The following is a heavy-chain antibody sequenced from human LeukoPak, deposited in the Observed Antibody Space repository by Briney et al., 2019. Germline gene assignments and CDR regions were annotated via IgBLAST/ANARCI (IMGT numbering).Heavy chain of an antibody. CDR1: GGSISSYY. V-gene: IGHV4-59*08. D-gene: IGHD2-15*01. J-gene: IGHJ4*02. CDR2: IYYSGST. Sequence: SETLSLTCTVSGGSISSYYWSWIRQPPGKGLEWIGYIYYSGSTNYNPSLKSRVTISVDTSKNQFSLKLSSVTAADTAVYYCARLVVVAATPAYLFDYWGQGTLVTVSS. CDR3: ARLVVVAATPAYLFDY.